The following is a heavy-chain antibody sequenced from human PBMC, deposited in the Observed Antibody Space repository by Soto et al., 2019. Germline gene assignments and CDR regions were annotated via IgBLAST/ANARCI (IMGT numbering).Heavy chain of an antibody. J-gene: IGHJ4*02. V-gene: IGHV4-59*08. Sequence: SETLSLTCTVSGGSISSYYWSWIRQPPGKGLEWIGYIYYSGSTNYNPSLKSRVTTSVDTSKKQFSLKLSSVTAADTAVYYCARKSDALASKPPDYWGQGTLVTVSS. CDR1: GGSISSYY. D-gene: IGHD6-19*01. CDR2: IYYSGST. CDR3: ARKSDALASKPPDY.